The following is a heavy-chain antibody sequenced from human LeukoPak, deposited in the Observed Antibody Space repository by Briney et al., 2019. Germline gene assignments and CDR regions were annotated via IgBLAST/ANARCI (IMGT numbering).Heavy chain of an antibody. CDR3: VKDMSGSNDAFDI. CDR2: VGWNSVKV. V-gene: IGHV3-9*03. D-gene: IGHD1-26*01. CDR1: GFRFGDYA. J-gene: IGHJ3*02. Sequence: PGRSLRLSCAASGFRFGDYAMHWVRLPPGKGLEWVARVGWNSVKVDYADSVKGRFTIARDNAKNSLFLQMNSLRTEDMALYYCVKDMSGSNDAFDIWGQGTMVTVSS.